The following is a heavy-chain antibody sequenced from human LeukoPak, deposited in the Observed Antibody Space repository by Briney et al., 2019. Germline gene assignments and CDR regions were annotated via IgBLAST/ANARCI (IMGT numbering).Heavy chain of an antibody. CDR1: GYTFNNHY. D-gene: IGHD4-11*01. Sequence: ASVKVSCKASGYTFNNHYMYWVRQAPGQGLEWMGVINPSGGSTSYAQKFQGRVTMTRDTSTRTVYMEVNSLRSEDTAVYYCARDYSNYFASLDYWGQGTLVTVSS. CDR2: INPSGGST. J-gene: IGHJ4*02. V-gene: IGHV1-46*02. CDR3: ARDYSNYFASLDY.